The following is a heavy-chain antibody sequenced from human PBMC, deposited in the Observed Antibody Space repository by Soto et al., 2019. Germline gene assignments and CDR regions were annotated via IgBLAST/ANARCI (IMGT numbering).Heavy chain of an antibody. CDR3: AREGRWTGSYGLYYYGMDV. Sequence: QVQLVESGGGVVQPGRSLRLSCAASGFTFSSYAMHWVRQAPGKGLEWVAVISYDGSNKYYADSVKGRFTISRDNSKNTLYLQMNSLRAEDTAVYYCAREGRWTGSYGLYYYGMDVWGQGTTVTVSS. J-gene: IGHJ6*02. CDR1: GFTFSSYA. V-gene: IGHV3-30-3*01. CDR2: ISYDGSNK. D-gene: IGHD3-10*01.